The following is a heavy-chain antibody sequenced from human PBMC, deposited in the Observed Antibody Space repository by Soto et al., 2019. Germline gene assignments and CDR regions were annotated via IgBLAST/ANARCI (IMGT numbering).Heavy chain of an antibody. V-gene: IGHV3-23*01. Sequence: EVQLLESGGGLVQPGGSLRLSCAASGVNFRNFAMSWVRQAPGKGLEWVSSIHGNGGGTYYADSVKGRFTVSRDDSKDTLYLQLGILRVDDTAVYYCANEAVAQDGVCDWFDPWGQGTLVTVPS. D-gene: IGHD5-12*01. J-gene: IGHJ5*02. CDR2: IHGNGGGT. CDR1: GVNFRNFA. CDR3: ANEAVAQDGVCDWFDP.